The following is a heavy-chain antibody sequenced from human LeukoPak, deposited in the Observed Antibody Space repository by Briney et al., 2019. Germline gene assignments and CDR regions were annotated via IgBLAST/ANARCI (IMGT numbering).Heavy chain of an antibody. CDR2: IYSSGSS. D-gene: IGHD5-18*01. J-gene: IGHJ4*02. V-gene: IGHV4-39*01. Sequence: SETLSLTCTVSGGSISSSGYYWGWIRQPPGKGLEWIGSIYSSGSSYYNLSLKSRVTISVDTSKNQFSLKLSSVTAADTAVYYCARQVGYTYGQVDYWGQGTLLTVSS. CDR1: GGSISSSGYY. CDR3: ARQVGYTYGQVDY.